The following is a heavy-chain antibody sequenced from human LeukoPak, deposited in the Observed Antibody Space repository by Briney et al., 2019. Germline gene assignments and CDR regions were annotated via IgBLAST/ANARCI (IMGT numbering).Heavy chain of an antibody. CDR2: INPTSGST. CDR3: ARADYHDTGDYSYVEYFQH. J-gene: IGHJ1*01. V-gene: IGHV1-46*02. Sequence: ASVKVSCKTSGYIFNSHFLHWVRQAPGQGLEWIGGINPTSGSTRYAQKFQGRLTMTGDTSTGTVNMDLTSLTYEDTAVYYCARADYHDTGDYSYVEYFQHWGQGTLVTVSS. D-gene: IGHD3-22*01. CDR1: GYIFNSHF.